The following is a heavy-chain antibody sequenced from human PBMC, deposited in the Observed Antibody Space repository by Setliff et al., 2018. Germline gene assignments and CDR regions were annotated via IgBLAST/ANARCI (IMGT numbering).Heavy chain of an antibody. D-gene: IGHD4-4*01. CDR1: GGTFSSYA. V-gene: IGHV1-69*05. CDR2: IIPIFGTA. CDR3: AREMTTDKNHYLDF. Sequence: GASVKVSCKASGGTFSSYAISWVRQAPGQGLEWMGGIIPIFGTANYAQKFQGRVTITTDESTSTAYMELRSLKSEDTAVYYCAREMTTDKNHYLDFWGQGTLVTVSS. J-gene: IGHJ4*02.